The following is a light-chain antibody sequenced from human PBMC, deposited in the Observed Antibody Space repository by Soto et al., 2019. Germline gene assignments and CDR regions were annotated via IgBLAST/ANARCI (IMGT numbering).Light chain of an antibody. J-gene: IGKJ1*01. CDR1: QSVSSSY. Sequence: EIVLTQSPGTLSLSPGERAPLSCRASQSVSSSYLAWYQQKPGQAPRLLIYGASSRATGIPDRFSGSGSGTDLTITISRLEPEDFEVYYCQQYGSSPRTFGQGTKVDIK. V-gene: IGKV3-20*01. CDR2: GAS. CDR3: QQYGSSPRT.